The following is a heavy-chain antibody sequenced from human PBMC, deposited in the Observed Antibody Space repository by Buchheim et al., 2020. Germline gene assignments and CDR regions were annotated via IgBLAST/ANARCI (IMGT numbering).Heavy chain of an antibody. CDR3: AKDLTPYSSSQGSGNWFDP. CDR1: GFTFSSYG. Sequence: QVQLVESGGGVVQPGRSLRLSCAASGFTFSSYGMHWVRQAPGKGLEWVAVISYDGSNKYYADSVKGRFTISSDNSKHTLYLQMNSLRAEDTAVYYCAKDLTPYSSSQGSGNWFDPWGQGTL. V-gene: IGHV3-30*18. J-gene: IGHJ5*02. CDR2: ISYDGSNK. D-gene: IGHD6-6*01.